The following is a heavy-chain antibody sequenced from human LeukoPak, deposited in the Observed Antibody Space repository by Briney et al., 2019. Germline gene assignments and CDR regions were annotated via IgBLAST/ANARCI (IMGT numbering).Heavy chain of an antibody. D-gene: IGHD6-19*01. CDR3: AKGGRVAVAVADY. V-gene: IGHV3-48*03. Sequence: PGGSLRLSCAASGFTFSSYEMNWVRQAPGKGLEWVSYISSSGSTIYYADSVKGRFTISRDNSKNTLYLQMNSLRAEDTAVYYCAKGGRVAVAVADYWGQGTLVTVSS. CDR2: ISSSGSTI. J-gene: IGHJ4*02. CDR1: GFTFSSYE.